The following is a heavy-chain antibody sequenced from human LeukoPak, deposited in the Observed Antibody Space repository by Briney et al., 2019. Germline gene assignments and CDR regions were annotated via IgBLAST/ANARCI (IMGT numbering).Heavy chain of an antibody. CDR3: ARAPRVLSRYYYYYYMDV. CDR1: GYTFTGYY. V-gene: IGHV1-2*02. CDR2: INPNSGGT. Sequence: ASVKVSCKASGYTFTGYYMHWVRQAPGQGLEWMGWINPNSGGTNYAQKFQGRVTMTRDTSISTAYMELSRLRSDDTAVYYCARAPRVLSRYYYYYYMDVWGKGTTVTISS. D-gene: IGHD3-16*01. J-gene: IGHJ6*03.